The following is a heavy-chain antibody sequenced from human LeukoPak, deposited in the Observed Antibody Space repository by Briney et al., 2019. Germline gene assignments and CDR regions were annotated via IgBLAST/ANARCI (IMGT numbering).Heavy chain of an antibody. Sequence: ASVKVSCKASGYTFTGYYMHWVRQAPGQGLEWMGWMNPNSGDTNHAQKFQGRVTMTRDTSISTAYMELSRLRSDDTAVYYCARDSGYCSGGSCYGFVYYWGQGTLVTVSS. CDR3: ARDSGYCSGGSCYGFVYY. J-gene: IGHJ4*02. V-gene: IGHV1-2*02. D-gene: IGHD2-15*01. CDR1: GYTFTGYY. CDR2: MNPNSGDT.